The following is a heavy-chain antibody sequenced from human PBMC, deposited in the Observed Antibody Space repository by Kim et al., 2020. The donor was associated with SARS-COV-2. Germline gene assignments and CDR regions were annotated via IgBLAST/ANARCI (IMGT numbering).Heavy chain of an antibody. V-gene: IGHV4-39*01. CDR3: ARHGTGYCSSTSCPPGDYFDY. CDR2: IYYSGST. Sequence: SETLSLTCTVSGGSISSSSYYWSWIRQPPGKGLEWIGSIYYSGSTYYNPSLKSRVTISVDTSKNQFSLKLSSVTAADTAVYYCARHGTGYCSSTSCPPGDYFDYWGQGTLVTVSS. D-gene: IGHD2-2*01. CDR1: GGSISSSSYY. J-gene: IGHJ4*02.